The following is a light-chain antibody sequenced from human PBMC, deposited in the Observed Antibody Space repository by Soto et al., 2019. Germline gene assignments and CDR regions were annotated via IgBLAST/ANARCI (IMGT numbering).Light chain of an antibody. CDR2: DAS. Sequence: EIVLTQSPGTLSLSPGERATLSCRASQSVSSYLAWYQQKPGQAPRLLIYDASNRATGIPVRFSGSGSGTDFTLTISSLESEDFAVYYCQQRSKWPPITFGQGTRLEI. CDR3: QQRSKWPPIT. V-gene: IGKV3-11*01. CDR1: QSVSSY. J-gene: IGKJ5*01.